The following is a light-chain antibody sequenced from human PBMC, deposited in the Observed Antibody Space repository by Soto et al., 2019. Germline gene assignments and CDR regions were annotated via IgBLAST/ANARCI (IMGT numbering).Light chain of an antibody. CDR2: AAS. Sequence: DIQMPQSPSAMSAFVGDRVTITSRASQGISNYLAWFQQKPGKVPKRLIYAASSLQSGVPSRFSGSGSVTEFTLAISCLLPGDSATYYCLQHNSYPRTIGVGTKVDIK. J-gene: IGKJ4*01. V-gene: IGKV1-17*03. CDR3: LQHNSYPRT. CDR1: QGISNY.